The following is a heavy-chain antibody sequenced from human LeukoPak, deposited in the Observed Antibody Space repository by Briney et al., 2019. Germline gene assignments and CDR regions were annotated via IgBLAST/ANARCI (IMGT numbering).Heavy chain of an antibody. Sequence: PGGSLRLSCAASGFTFSSYWMNWVRQVPGKGLEWVAIINTDGSEKNYVDSVKGRFTISRDNAKNSLYLQMNSLRAEDTAMYYCARSNSGPDYWGQGTLVIVPS. CDR3: ARSNSGPDY. CDR2: INTDGSEK. CDR1: GFTFSSYW. V-gene: IGHV3-7*01. J-gene: IGHJ4*02. D-gene: IGHD4-23*01.